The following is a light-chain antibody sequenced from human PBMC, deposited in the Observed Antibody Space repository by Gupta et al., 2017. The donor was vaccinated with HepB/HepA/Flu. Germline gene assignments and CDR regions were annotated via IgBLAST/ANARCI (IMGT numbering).Light chain of an antibody. CDR1: QSISNY. CDR2: DAS. CDR3: QQCDNLPIT. V-gene: IGKV1-33*01. J-gene: IGKJ2*01. Sequence: DIQLTQSPSSISASLGDRVTITCQASQSISNYLNWYQQKPGKAPKLLIYDASNLEKGVPSRFSGSGSGTDFTFTISSLQPEDIATYYCQQCDNLPITFGQGTKLEIK.